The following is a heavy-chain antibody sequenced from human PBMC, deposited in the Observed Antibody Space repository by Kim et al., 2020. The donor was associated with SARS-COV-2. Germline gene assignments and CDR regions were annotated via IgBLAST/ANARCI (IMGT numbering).Heavy chain of an antibody. CDR3: ARVRYSGYDWGVVGFDY. CDR1: GYTFTSYG. Sequence: ASVKVSCKASGYTFTSYGISWVRQAPGQGLEWMGWISAYNGITNYAQKLQGRVTMTTDTSTSTAYMELRSLRSDDTAVYYCARVRYSGYDWGVVGFDYWGQGTLVTVSS. CDR2: ISAYNGIT. J-gene: IGHJ4*02. V-gene: IGHV1-18*04. D-gene: IGHD5-12*01.